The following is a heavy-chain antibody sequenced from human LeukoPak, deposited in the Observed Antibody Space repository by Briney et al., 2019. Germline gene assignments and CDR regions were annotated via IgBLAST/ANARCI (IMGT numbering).Heavy chain of an antibody. Sequence: GPSLGLSCAASGFTFSNSAMSSVRQAPGKGLEWVSSLSGSGITTYYADSVKGRFTISRDNSKNTLYLQMNSLRAEDTAVYYCAKGIYSSGWSYFDYWGHGTLVTVSS. D-gene: IGHD6-19*01. J-gene: IGHJ4*01. CDR1: GFTFSNSA. V-gene: IGHV3-23*01. CDR3: AKGIYSSGWSYFDY. CDR2: LSGSGITT.